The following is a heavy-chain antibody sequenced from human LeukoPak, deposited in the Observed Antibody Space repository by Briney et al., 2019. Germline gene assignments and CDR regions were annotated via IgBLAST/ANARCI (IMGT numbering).Heavy chain of an antibody. CDR2: IYPGDSDS. D-gene: IGHD5-12*01. CDR1: GYSFTSYW. Sequence: GESLKISCKGSGYSFTSYWIGWVRQMPGKGLEWMGIIYPGDSDSSYSPSFQGQVTISADKSISTAYLQWSSLKASDTAMYYCARGSGYDPQHYYMDVWGKGTTVTVSS. V-gene: IGHV5-51*01. CDR3: ARGSGYDPQHYYMDV. J-gene: IGHJ6*03.